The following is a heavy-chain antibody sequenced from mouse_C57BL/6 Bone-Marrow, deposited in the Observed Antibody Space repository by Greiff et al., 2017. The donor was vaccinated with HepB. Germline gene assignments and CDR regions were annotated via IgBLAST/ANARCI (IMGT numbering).Heavy chain of an antibody. CDR1: GYTFTSYW. CDR3: TRRGIYDYAHYY. CDR2: IHPNSGST. D-gene: IGHD2-4*01. Sequence: QVQLKQPGAELVKPGASVKLSCKASGYTFTSYWMHWVKQRPGQGLEWIGMIHPNSGSTNYNEKFKSKATLTVDKSSSTAYMQLSSLTSEDSAVYYCTRRGIYDYAHYYWGRGTTLTVSS. J-gene: IGHJ2*01. V-gene: IGHV1-64*01.